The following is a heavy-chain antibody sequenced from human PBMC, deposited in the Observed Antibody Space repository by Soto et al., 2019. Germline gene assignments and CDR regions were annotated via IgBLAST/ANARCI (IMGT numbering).Heavy chain of an antibody. CDR1: GYSFTTYW. V-gene: IGHV5-51*01. J-gene: IGHJ4*02. CDR3: ARRRGLVGSFDY. CDR2: IYPGDSDT. D-gene: IGHD3-9*01. Sequence: GESLKISCKGSGYSFTTYWLGWVRQVPGKGLEWMGIIYPGDSDTRYSPSFQGQVTISADKSISAAHLQWSSLKASDTAMYFCARRRGLVGSFDYWGRGTLVTVSS.